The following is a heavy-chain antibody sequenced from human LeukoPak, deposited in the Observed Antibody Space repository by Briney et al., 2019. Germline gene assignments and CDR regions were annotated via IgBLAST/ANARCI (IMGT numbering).Heavy chain of an antibody. V-gene: IGHV3-11*04. CDR3: ARVREYYYYMDV. Sequence: PGGSLRLSCAASGFTFSDYYMSWIRQAPGKGLEWVSYISSSSSSIYYADSVKGRFTISRDNAKNSLYLQMNSLRAEDTAVYYCARVREYYYYMDVWGKGTTVTVSS. D-gene: IGHD1-26*01. CDR2: ISSSSSSI. CDR1: GFTFSDYY. J-gene: IGHJ6*03.